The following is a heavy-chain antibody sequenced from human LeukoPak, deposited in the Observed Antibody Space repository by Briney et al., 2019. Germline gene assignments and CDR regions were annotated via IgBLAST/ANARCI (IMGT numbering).Heavy chain of an antibody. D-gene: IGHD3-10*01. CDR3: ARDSGTTGEVKFDP. J-gene: IGHJ5*02. CDR2: ISGSGTI. Sequence: PSETLSLTCTVSGGSISSYYWSWIRQPAGKGLEWIGRISGSGTITYNPALQSRLTISIDTSKNQFSLKLMSVTAADTAVYYCARDSGTTGEVKFDPWGQGTLVTVSS. V-gene: IGHV4-4*07. CDR1: GGSISSYY.